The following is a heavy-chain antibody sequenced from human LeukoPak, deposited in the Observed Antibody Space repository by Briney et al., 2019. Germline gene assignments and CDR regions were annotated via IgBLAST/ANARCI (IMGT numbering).Heavy chain of an antibody. CDR1: GGSFSGYY. J-gene: IGHJ6*03. V-gene: IGHV4-34*01. Sequence: PSETLSLTCAVYGGSFSGYYWSWIRQPPGKGLEWIGEINHSGSTNYNPSLKSRVTISVDTSKNQFSLKLSSVTAADTAVYYCARSKGTLSGSFTYYMDVWGKGTTVTVSS. CDR3: ARSKGTLSGSFTYYMDV. D-gene: IGHD1-26*01. CDR2: INHSGST.